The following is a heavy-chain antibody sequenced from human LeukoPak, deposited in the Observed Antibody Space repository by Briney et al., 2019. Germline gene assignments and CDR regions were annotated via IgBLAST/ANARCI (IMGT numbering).Heavy chain of an antibody. CDR2: ISAYNGNT. V-gene: IGHV1-18*01. CDR1: GYTFTSYG. Sequence: GASVKVSCKASGYTFTSYGISWVRQAPGQGLEWMGWISAYNGNTNYAQKLQGRVTMTTDTSTSTAYMELRSLRSDDTAVYYSARDRPLYCSSTSCYPDYYYYYGMDVWGQGTTVTVSS. J-gene: IGHJ6*02. D-gene: IGHD2-2*01. CDR3: ARDRPLYCSSTSCYPDYYYYYGMDV.